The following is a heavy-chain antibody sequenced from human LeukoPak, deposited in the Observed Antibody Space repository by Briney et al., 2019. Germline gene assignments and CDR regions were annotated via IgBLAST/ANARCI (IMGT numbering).Heavy chain of an antibody. CDR1: GFTFSNAW. CDR3: TTEAPLEHYYDSSGYPDY. J-gene: IGHJ4*02. D-gene: IGHD3-22*01. V-gene: IGHV3-15*01. Sequence: GGSLRLSCAASGFTFSNAWMSWVRRAPGKGLEWVGRIKSKTDGGTTDYAAPVKGRFTISRDDSKNTLYLQMNSLKTEDTAVYYCTTEAPLEHYYDSSGYPDYWGQGTLVTVSS. CDR2: IKSKTDGGTT.